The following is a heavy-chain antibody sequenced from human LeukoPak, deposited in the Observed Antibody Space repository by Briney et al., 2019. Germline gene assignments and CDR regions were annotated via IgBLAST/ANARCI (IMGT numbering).Heavy chain of an antibody. V-gene: IGHV4-59*01. D-gene: IGHD5-18*01. Sequence: SETLSLTCTVSGGSISSYYWSWIRQPPGKGLEWIGYIYYSGITNYNPSLKSRVTISVDTSKNQFSLKLSSVTAADTAVYYCARHVGYGNNWFDPWGQGTLVTVSS. CDR2: IYYSGIT. CDR1: GGSISSYY. J-gene: IGHJ5*02. CDR3: ARHVGYGNNWFDP.